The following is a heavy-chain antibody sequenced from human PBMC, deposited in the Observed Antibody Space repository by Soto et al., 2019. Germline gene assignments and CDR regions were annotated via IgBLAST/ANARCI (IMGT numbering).Heavy chain of an antibody. CDR1: GGSISSHY. J-gene: IGHJ4*02. CDR3: ASLASAGQYFGY. CDR2: IYYSGST. V-gene: IGHV4-59*08. Sequence: SETLSLTCTVSGGSISSHYWSWIRQPPGQGLGWIGYIYYSGSTNYNPSLKSRVTISVDTSKSQFSLRLSSVTAADTAVYLWASLASAGQYFGYWGQGALGTLSS.